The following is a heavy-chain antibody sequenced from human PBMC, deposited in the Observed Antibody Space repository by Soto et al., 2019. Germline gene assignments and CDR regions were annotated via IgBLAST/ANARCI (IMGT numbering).Heavy chain of an antibody. Sequence: EVQLVESGGGLVKPGGSLRLSCAASGFTFSSYSMNWVRQAPGKGLEWVSSISSSSSYIYYADSVKGRFTNSRDNAKNALYLRMNILRAEDAAVYYCARDQPGYSYGYGLGYWGQGTLVIVSS. J-gene: IGHJ4*02. CDR1: GFTFSSYS. CDR3: ARDQPGYSYGYGLGY. V-gene: IGHV3-21*01. CDR2: ISSSSSYI. D-gene: IGHD5-18*01.